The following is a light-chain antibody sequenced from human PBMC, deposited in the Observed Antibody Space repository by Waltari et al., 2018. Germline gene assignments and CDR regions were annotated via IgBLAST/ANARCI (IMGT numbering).Light chain of an antibody. CDR3: QQSYSTLLT. J-gene: IGKJ4*01. CDR2: GAS. V-gene: IGKV1-39*01. CDR1: QTVTTY. Sequence: DIQLTQSPSSLSASVGDSVTITCRAGQTVTTYLNWYQQKPGKAPILLIYGASTLQTGVPPRFSGSGSGTEFTLTISSLQPEDFATYYCQQSYSTLLTFGGGTRV.